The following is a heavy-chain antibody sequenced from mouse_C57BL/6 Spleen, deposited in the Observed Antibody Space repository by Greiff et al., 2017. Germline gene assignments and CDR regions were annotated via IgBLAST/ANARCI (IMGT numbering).Heavy chain of an antibody. V-gene: IGHV1-85*01. Sequence: QVQLQQSGPELVKPGASVKLSCKASGYTFTSYDINWVKQRPGQGLEWIGWIYPRDGSTKYNEKFKGKATLTVDTSSSTAYMELHSLTSEDSAVYFCASYGSSPHYYAMDYWGQGTSVTVSS. D-gene: IGHD1-1*01. CDR3: ASYGSSPHYYAMDY. J-gene: IGHJ4*01. CDR1: GYTFTSYD. CDR2: IYPRDGST.